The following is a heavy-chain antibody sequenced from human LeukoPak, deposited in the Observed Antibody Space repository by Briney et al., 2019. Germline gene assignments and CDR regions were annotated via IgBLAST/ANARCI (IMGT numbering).Heavy chain of an antibody. J-gene: IGHJ3*02. CDR3: ARVYYYGSGRRPGGAFDI. CDR1: GFTFSSYS. V-gene: IGHV3-21*01. D-gene: IGHD3-10*01. CDR2: ISSSSSYI. Sequence: GGSLRLSCAASGFTFSSYSMNWVRQAPGKGLEWVSSISSSSSYIYYADSVKGRFTISRDNAKNSLYLQMNSLRAEDTAVYYCARVYYYGSGRRPGGAFDIWGQGTMVTVSS.